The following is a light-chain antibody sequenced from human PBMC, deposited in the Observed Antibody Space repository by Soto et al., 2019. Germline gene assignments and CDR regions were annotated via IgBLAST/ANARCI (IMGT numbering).Light chain of an antibody. CDR2: LNSDGSH. CDR3: QTWGTGIGGT. J-gene: IGLJ3*02. Sequence: QLVLTQSPSASVSLGASVKLTCTLSSGHSTYAIAWHQLQPEKGPRYLMRLNSDGSHNKGDGIPDRFSGSSSGAERYLIISSLQSEDEADYYCQTWGTGIGGTFGGGTKLTVL. CDR1: SGHSTYA. V-gene: IGLV4-69*01.